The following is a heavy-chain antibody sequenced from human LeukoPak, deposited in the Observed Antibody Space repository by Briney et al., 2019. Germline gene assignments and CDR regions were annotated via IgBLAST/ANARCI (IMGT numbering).Heavy chain of an antibody. CDR2: IWYDGSKK. Sequence: GGSLRLSCAASGFSLTTYGTHWLRQAPGKGLEWVAVIWYDGSKKFYGDSVKGRFTVFRDTSENTMYLQMNTLRAEDTAVYYCARDGGSGIDYWGQGTLVTVYS. CDR1: GFSLTTYG. V-gene: IGHV3-33*01. CDR3: ARDGGSGIDY. D-gene: IGHD3-10*01. J-gene: IGHJ4*02.